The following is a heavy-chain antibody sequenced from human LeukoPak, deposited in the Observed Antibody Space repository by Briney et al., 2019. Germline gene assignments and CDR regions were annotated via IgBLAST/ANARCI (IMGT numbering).Heavy chain of an antibody. V-gene: IGHV3-74*01. D-gene: IGHD1-26*01. Sequence: GGSLRLSCAASGFTFSSYWMHWVRQAPGKGLVWVSRINGDGSSTTYVDSVKGRFTISRDNAKNTLYMQMNSLRAEDTAVYYCARGGTDDDFDIWGQGTMVTVSS. J-gene: IGHJ3*02. CDR2: INGDGSST. CDR1: GFTFSSYW. CDR3: ARGGTDDDFDI.